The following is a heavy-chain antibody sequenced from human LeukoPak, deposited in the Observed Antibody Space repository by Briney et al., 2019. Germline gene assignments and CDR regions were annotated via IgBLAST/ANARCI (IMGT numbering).Heavy chain of an antibody. D-gene: IGHD6-19*01. CDR3: ARDHKVVVAEYGMDV. CDR2: ISAYNGNT. J-gene: IGHJ6*02. Sequence: ASVKVSCKASGYTFTSYGISWVRQAPGQGLEWMGWISAYNGNTNYAQKLQGRVTMTTDTSTSTAYMDLRSLRSDDTAVYYCARDHKVVVAEYGMDVWGQGTTVTVSS. V-gene: IGHV1-18*01. CDR1: GYTFTSYG.